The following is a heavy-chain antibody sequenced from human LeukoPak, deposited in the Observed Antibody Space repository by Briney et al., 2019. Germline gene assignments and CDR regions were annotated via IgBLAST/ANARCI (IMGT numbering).Heavy chain of an antibody. D-gene: IGHD3-3*01. Sequence: SETLSLTCTASGGSIRSYYWSWIRQPPGKGLEWIAYISYSGSTNYNPSLKSRVTISLDTSKNQFSLKLNSVTAADTAVYYCAREGEGVLRFLGNWFDPWGQGTLVTVSS. J-gene: IGHJ5*02. CDR1: GGSIRSYY. CDR3: AREGEGVLRFLGNWFDP. CDR2: ISYSGST. V-gene: IGHV4-59*01.